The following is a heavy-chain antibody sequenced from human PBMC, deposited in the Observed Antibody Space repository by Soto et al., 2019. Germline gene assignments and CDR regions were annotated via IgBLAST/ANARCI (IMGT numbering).Heavy chain of an antibody. CDR3: ARIPRYSFPTSDDLDS. CDR1: GGTFYTCT. CDR2: ITPIYPTT. V-gene: IGHV1-69*13. D-gene: IGHD5-18*01. Sequence: SVNVSCKSSGGTFYTCTFSWVRQAPGQGLEWMGSITPIYPTTNYAEKFQGRLTVTADGSTNTAYMELNSLTSEDTAVYYCARIPRYSFPTSDDLDSWGQGTLVTVSS. J-gene: IGHJ4*02.